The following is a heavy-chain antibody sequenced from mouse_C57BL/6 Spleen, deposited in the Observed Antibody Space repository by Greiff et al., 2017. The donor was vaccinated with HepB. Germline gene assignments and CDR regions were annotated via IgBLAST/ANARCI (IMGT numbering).Heavy chain of an antibody. J-gene: IGHJ1*03. Sequence: EVKLVESEGGLVQPGSSMKLSCTASGFTFSDYYMAWVRQVPEKGLEWVANINYDGSSTYYLDSLKSRFIISRDNAKNILYLQMSSLKSEDTATYYCAREGYYYSNNWYFDVWGTGTTVTVSS. V-gene: IGHV5-16*01. D-gene: IGHD2-5*01. CDR2: INYDGSST. CDR1: GFTFSDYY. CDR3: AREGYYYSNNWYFDV.